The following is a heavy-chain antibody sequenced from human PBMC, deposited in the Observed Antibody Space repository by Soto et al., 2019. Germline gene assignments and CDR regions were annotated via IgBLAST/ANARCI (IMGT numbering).Heavy chain of an antibody. D-gene: IGHD4-17*01. CDR1: GGSFSSGDYY. CDR3: ARIHFGDEPSYYYYGMDV. J-gene: IGHJ6*02. V-gene: IGHV4-30-4*01. CDR2: IYYTGST. Sequence: SSETLSLTCTVSGGSFSSGDYYWSWVRQPPGKGLEWIGYIYYTGSTFNNPSLKSRVSISIDTSKTQFSLKLSSVTAAGTAVYYCARIHFGDEPSYYYYGMDVWGQGTTVTVSS.